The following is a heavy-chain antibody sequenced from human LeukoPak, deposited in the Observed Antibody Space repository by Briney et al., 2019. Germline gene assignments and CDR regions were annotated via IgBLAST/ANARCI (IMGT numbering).Heavy chain of an antibody. CDR1: GYTFTGYY. CDR2: INPNSGGT. J-gene: IGHJ4*02. Sequence: ASVKLSCKASGYTFTGYYMHWVRQAPGQGLEWMGWINPNSGGTNYAQKFQGRVTITRDTSISTAYMELSRLRSDDTAVYYCARYGLMLHYYDSSGYGYWGQGTLVTVSS. D-gene: IGHD3-22*01. CDR3: ARYGLMLHYYDSSGYGY. V-gene: IGHV1-2*02.